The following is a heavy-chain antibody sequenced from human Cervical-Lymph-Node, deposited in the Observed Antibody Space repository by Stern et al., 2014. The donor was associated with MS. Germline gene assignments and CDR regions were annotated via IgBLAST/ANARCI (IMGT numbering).Heavy chain of an antibody. V-gene: IGHV3-53*01. CDR1: GFTVSRDY. D-gene: IGHD1-1*01. CDR2: ITNVGST. J-gene: IGHJ4*02. CDR3: ARDTSSPERSDW. Sequence: VQLVESGGGVIPPGGSLGLSCTASGFTVSRDYMTWVRQAPGTGLEWVSLITNVGSTFYTDSVKGRFTISRDDSKNTVYLHMTSLRAEDTAMYYCARDTSSPERSDWWGQGTLVTVSS.